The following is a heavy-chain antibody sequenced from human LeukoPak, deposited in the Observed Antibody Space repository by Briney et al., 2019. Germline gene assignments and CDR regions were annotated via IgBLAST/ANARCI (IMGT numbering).Heavy chain of an antibody. CDR2: IIPIFGTA. CDR3: ARGSGSYWVHDAFDI. V-gene: IGHV1-69*05. CDR1: GGTFISYA. J-gene: IGHJ3*02. Sequence: SVKVSCKASGGTFISYAISRVRQAPGQGGEWMGGIIPIFGTANYAQKFQGRVTITTDESTSTAYMELSSLRSEDTAVYYCARGSGSYWVHDAFDIWGQGTMVTVSS. D-gene: IGHD1-26*01.